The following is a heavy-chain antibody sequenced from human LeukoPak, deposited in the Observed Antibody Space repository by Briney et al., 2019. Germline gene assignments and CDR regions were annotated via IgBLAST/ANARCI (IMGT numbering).Heavy chain of an antibody. CDR3: AKGIGYSYGRSAFDY. Sequence: PGRSLRLSCAASGFTFDDYAMDWVRQAPGKGLEWVSGISWNSGSIGYADSVKGRFTISRDNAKNSLYLRMNSLRAEDMALYYCAKGIGYSYGRSAFDYWGQGTLVTVSS. J-gene: IGHJ4*02. CDR2: ISWNSGSI. D-gene: IGHD5-18*01. V-gene: IGHV3-9*03. CDR1: GFTFDDYA.